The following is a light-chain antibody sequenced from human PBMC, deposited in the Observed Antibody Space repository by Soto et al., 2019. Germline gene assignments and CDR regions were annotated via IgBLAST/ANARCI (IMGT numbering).Light chain of an antibody. J-gene: IGLJ2*01. CDR1: NIETKS. CDR2: DDR. CDR3: QVWDSTSEHVV. Sequence: SYELTQPPSVSVAPGQTARIACGGDNIETKSVHWSQQKPGQAAVLVVHDDRDRPSGIPERFSGSTSGNSATLTTRRVEAGDEADYYCQVWDSTSEHVVFGGGTKLTVL. V-gene: IGLV3-21*02.